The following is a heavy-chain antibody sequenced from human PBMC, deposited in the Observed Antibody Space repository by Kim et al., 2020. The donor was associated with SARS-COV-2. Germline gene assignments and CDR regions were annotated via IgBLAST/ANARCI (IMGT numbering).Heavy chain of an antibody. CDR2: ISYDGSNK. Sequence: GGSLRLSCAASGFTFSSYVMHWVRQAPGKGLEWVALISYDGSNKYHADSVKGRYTISRDNSKNTLYLQLNSLRGEDTAVYHCASVSTPSRQWRVRDYYYARDVRGQGSAVTVSS. CDR1: GFTFSSYV. D-gene: IGHD6-19*01. V-gene: IGHV3-30*04. CDR3: ASVSTPSRQWRVRDYYYARDV. J-gene: IGHJ6*02.